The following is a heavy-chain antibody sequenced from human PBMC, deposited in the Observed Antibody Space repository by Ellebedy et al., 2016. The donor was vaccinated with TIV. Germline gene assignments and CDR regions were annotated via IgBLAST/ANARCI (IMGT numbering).Heavy chain of an antibody. CDR1: GFTFSSYG. Sequence: GESLKISCAASGFTFSSYGMHWVRQAPGKGLEWVAVIWYDGSNKYYADSVKGRFTISRDNSKNTLYLQMNSLRAEDTAVYYCARLGKGGYCSGGSCYSGFDYWGQGTLVTVSS. CDR2: IWYDGSNK. V-gene: IGHV3-33*01. J-gene: IGHJ4*02. CDR3: ARLGKGGYCSGGSCYSGFDY. D-gene: IGHD2-15*01.